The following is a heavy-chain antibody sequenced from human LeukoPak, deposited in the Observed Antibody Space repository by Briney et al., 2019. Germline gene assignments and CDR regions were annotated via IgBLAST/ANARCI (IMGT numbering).Heavy chain of an antibody. V-gene: IGHV3-21*01. J-gene: IGHJ4*02. CDR1: GFTFSSYS. CDR2: ISSSSSYI. Sequence: GGSLRLSCAASGFTFSSYSMNWVRQAPGKGLEWVSSISSSSSYIYYADSVKGRFTISRGNAKNSLYLQMNSLRAEDTAVYYCARVRAGEASGSEDYWGQGTLVTVSS. CDR3: ARVRAGEASGSEDY. D-gene: IGHD3-3*01.